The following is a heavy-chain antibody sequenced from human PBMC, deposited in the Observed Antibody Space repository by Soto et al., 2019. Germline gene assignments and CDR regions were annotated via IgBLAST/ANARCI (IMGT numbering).Heavy chain of an antibody. CDR3: AKNGQWLATPPEA. J-gene: IGHJ4*02. CDR2: ITDSGYTA. D-gene: IGHD6-19*01. V-gene: IGHV3-23*01. CDR1: GFSFGTFV. Sequence: PGGSLRLSCAASGFSFGTFVMTWFRQAPGGCLEWVASITDSGYTASYAETVEGRFTVSRDNSKNKLHLQMNDLRAEDTATYYCAKNGQWLATPPEAWGQGTLVTVSS.